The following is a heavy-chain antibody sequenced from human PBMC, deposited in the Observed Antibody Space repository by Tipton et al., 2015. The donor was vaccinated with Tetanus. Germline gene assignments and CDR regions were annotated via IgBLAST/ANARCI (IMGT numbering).Heavy chain of an antibody. CDR3: AKDAHDSSGSDAFDI. CDR2: ISYDGSNK. J-gene: IGHJ3*02. Sequence: SLRLSCAASGFTFSSYGMHWVRQAPGKGLEWVAVISYDGSNKYYADSVKGRFTISRDNSKNTLYLQMNSLRAEDTAVYYCAKDAHDSSGSDAFDIWGQGTMVTVSS. CDR1: GFTFSSYG. V-gene: IGHV3-30*18. D-gene: IGHD3-22*01.